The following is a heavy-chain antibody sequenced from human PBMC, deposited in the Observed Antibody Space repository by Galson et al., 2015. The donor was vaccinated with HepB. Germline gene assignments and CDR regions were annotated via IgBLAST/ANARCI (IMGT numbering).Heavy chain of an antibody. D-gene: IGHD3-10*01. CDR3: AKDILYGSGSYSYYIDY. CDR2: ISYDGSNK. CDR1: GFTFSTYG. Sequence: SLRLSCAVSGFTFSTYGMHWVRQAPGKGLEWVAVISYDGSNKYYADSVKGRFTISRDNSKNTLSLQMNSLRAEDTAVYYCAKDILYGSGSYSYYIDYWGQGTLVTVSS. V-gene: IGHV3-30*18. J-gene: IGHJ4*02.